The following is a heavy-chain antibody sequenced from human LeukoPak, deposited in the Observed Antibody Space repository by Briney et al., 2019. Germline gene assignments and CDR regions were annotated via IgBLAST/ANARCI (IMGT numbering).Heavy chain of an antibody. V-gene: IGHV3-23*01. D-gene: IGHD2/OR15-2a*01. CDR3: AKTLWYFAPIGWFDP. CDR1: GFTFSSYA. CDR2: FSGSGGST. J-gene: IGHJ5*02. Sequence: PGGSLRLSCAASGFTFSSYAMSWVRQAPGKGLERISGFSGSGGSTYYADSVKGRFTISRDNSKNTLYLQMNSLRAEDTAVYYCAKTLWYFAPIGWFDPWGQGTLVTVSS.